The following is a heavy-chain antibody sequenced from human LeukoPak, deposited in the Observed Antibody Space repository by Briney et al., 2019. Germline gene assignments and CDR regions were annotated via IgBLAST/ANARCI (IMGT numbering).Heavy chain of an antibody. D-gene: IGHD5-12*01. J-gene: IGHJ5*02. V-gene: IGHV1-2*02. CDR2: INPNNGGT. CDR3: ARDVGIVATITTTYNGFDP. Sequence: ASVKLTCKASAYTFTSSYMHWVRQPPAQGNELKGWINPNNGGTNYAQKCQGRVNMTRDTSISTAYMELSRLRSDDTAVYYCARDVGIVATITTTYNGFDPWGQGTLVTVSS. CDR1: AYTFTSSY.